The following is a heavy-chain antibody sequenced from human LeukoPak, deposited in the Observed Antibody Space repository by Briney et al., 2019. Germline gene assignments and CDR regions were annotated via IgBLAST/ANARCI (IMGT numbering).Heavy chain of an antibody. CDR1: GGSISSYY. J-gene: IGHJ3*02. D-gene: IGHD3-22*01. CDR3: ARDAGYYDSSVQSDI. CDR2: IYYSGST. V-gene: IGHV4-59*01. Sequence: SETLSLTCTVSGGSISSYYWSWIRQPPGKGLEWIGYIYYSGSTNYNPSLKSRVTISVDTSKNQFSLKLSSVTAADTAVYYCARDAGYYDSSVQSDIWGQGTMVTVSS.